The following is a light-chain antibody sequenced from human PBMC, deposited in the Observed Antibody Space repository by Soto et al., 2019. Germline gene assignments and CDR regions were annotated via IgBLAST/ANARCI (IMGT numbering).Light chain of an antibody. CDR2: RDT. CDR1: TSNIGRNY. Sequence: QLVLTQPPSASATPGQRVSISCSGSTSNIGRNYVYWYQQLPGTAPKLLISRDTQRPSGVPDRFSGSKSGTSASLAISGLRSDDEADYYCAAWDASLSAWVFGGGTKLTVL. CDR3: AAWDASLSAWV. V-gene: IGLV1-47*01. J-gene: IGLJ3*02.